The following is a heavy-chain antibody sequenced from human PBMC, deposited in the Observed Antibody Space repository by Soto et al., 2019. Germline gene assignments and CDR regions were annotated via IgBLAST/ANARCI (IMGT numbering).Heavy chain of an antibody. CDR1: GFTFSSYA. V-gene: IGHV3-30-3*01. CDR2: ISYDGSNK. CDR3: ARDRLRYNWNDFPYYYYGMDV. J-gene: IGHJ6*02. D-gene: IGHD1-1*01. Sequence: PGGSLTLSCAASGFTFSSYAMHWVRQAPGKGLEWVAVISYDGSNKYYADSVKGRFTISRDNSKNTLYLQMNSLRAEDTAVYYCARDRLRYNWNDFPYYYYGMDVWGQGTTVTVSS.